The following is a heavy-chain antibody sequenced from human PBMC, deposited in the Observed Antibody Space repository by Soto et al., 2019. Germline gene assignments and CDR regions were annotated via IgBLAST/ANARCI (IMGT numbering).Heavy chain of an antibody. J-gene: IGHJ4*02. CDR1: GFTFSSYS. V-gene: IGHV3-48*02. CDR3: AMGFHSSGYYYEVY. CDR2: ISSSPSTI. D-gene: IGHD3-22*01. Sequence: EVQLVESGGGLVQPGGSLRLSCAASGFTFSSYSMNWVRQAPGKGLEWVSYISSSPSTIYYADSVKGRFTISRDNAKNSLYLQMNSLRDEDTAVYYCAMGFHSSGYYYEVYWGQGTLVTVSS.